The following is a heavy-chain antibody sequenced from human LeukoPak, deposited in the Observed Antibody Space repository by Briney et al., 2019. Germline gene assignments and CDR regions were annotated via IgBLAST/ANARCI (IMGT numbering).Heavy chain of an antibody. Sequence: ASVKVSCKASGYTFTGYYMHWVRQAPGQGLEWMGWINPNSGGTNYAQKFQGRVTMTRDTSISTAYMELSRLRSDDTAVYYCARDPLYESGPPVDYWAREPWSPSPQ. D-gene: IGHD2/OR15-2a*01. CDR3: ARDPLYESGPPVDY. J-gene: IGHJ4*02. CDR1: GYTFTGYY. V-gene: IGHV1-2*02. CDR2: INPNSGGT.